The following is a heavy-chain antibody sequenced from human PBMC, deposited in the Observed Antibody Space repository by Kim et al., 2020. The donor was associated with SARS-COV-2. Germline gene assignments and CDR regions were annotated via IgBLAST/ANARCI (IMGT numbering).Heavy chain of an antibody. J-gene: IGHJ6*02. Sequence: ASVKVSCKASGYTFTSYGISWVRQAPGQGLEWMGWISAYNGNTNYAQKLQGRVTMTTDTSTSTAYMELRSLRSDDTAVYYCARDLGYSSSSRQYYYYGMDVWGQGTTVTVSS. CDR1: GYTFTSYG. V-gene: IGHV1-18*01. CDR3: ARDLGYSSSSRQYYYYGMDV. CDR2: ISAYNGNT. D-gene: IGHD6-6*01.